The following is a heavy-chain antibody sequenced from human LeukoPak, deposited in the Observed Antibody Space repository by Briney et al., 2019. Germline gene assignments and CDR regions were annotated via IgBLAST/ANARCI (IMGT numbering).Heavy chain of an antibody. CDR2: INPNSGDT. Sequence: ASVKVSCKASGYTLTDYYMHWVRQAPGQGLEWMGWINPNSGDTNYAQKFQGRVTMTRDMSISTAYMELSRLRSDDTAVYYCARDPSNSGYDYLYYFDYWGQGTLVTVSS. CDR3: ARDPSNSGYDYLYYFDY. CDR1: GYTLTDYY. D-gene: IGHD5-12*01. V-gene: IGHV1-2*02. J-gene: IGHJ4*02.